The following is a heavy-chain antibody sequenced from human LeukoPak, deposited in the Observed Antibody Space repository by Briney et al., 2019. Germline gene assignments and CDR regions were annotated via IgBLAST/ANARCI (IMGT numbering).Heavy chain of an antibody. CDR2: IGSSGGGI. J-gene: IGHJ4*02. CDR3: ARVAAAGTKEYDY. Sequence: NTGGSLRLSCAASGFTFSTYTMYWVRHPPGKRLEWVSIIGSSGGGIHYADSVKGRFTISRDNAKNSLYLQMNSLRAEDTAVYYCARVAAAGTKEYDYWGQGTLVTVSS. V-gene: IGHV3-21*01. D-gene: IGHD6-13*01. CDR1: GFTFSTYT.